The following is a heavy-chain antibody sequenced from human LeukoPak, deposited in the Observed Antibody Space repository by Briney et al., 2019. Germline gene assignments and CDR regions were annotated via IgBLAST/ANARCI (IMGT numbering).Heavy chain of an antibody. CDR3: ASGGYYDSRNAFDI. J-gene: IGHJ3*02. Sequence: SEPLSLTCTVSGGSISSYYWSWIRQPAGKGLEWIGRIYSSGSTNYNPSLKSRVTVSVDTSKNQFSLQLSSVTAADTAVYYCASGGYYDSRNAFDIWGQGTMVTVSS. V-gene: IGHV4-4*07. CDR2: IYSSGST. CDR1: GGSISSYY. D-gene: IGHD3-22*01.